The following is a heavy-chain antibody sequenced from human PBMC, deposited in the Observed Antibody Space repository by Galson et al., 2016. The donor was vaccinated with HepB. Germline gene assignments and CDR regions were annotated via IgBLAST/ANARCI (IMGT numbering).Heavy chain of an antibody. CDR1: GYTFISYG. V-gene: IGHV1-18*01. J-gene: IGHJ3*02. Sequence: SCKASGYTFISYGVSWVRQAPGHGLEWMGWVNGHDGDAIYSRKLQGRVTMTTDTSTSTAYMEVRSLTSEATAIYYCARLGAAFDIWGQGTMVTVSS. CDR3: ARLGAAFDI. CDR2: VNGHDGDA. D-gene: IGHD3-10*01.